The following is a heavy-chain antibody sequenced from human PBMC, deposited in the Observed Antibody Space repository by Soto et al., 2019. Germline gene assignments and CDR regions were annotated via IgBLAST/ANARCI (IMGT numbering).Heavy chain of an antibody. CDR2: IIPIFGTA. J-gene: IGHJ6*02. Sequence: QVQLVQSGAEVKKPGSSVKVSCKASGGTFSSYAISWVRQAPGQGLEWMGGIIPIFGTANYAQKFQGRVTITADESTSTAYMELSSLRSEDTAVYYCARDIGGSSGYYDGYYYGMDVWGQGTTVTVSS. CDR3: ARDIGGSSGYYDGYYYGMDV. CDR1: GGTFSSYA. V-gene: IGHV1-69*12. D-gene: IGHD3-22*01.